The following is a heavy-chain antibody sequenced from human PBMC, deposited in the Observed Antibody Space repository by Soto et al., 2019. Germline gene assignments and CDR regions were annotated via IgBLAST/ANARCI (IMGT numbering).Heavy chain of an antibody. J-gene: IGHJ4*02. CDR1: GYTFTDYY. V-gene: IGHV1-2*04. D-gene: IGHD5-18*01. CDR3: AREYSYGYDY. CDR2: INPNSGGT. Sequence: ASVKVSCKASGYTFTDYYMHCVRQAPGQGLEWMGWINPNSGGTNYAQNFQDWVTMTRDTSISTAYMELSRLRSDDTAVYYCAREYSYGYDYWGQGTLVTVSS.